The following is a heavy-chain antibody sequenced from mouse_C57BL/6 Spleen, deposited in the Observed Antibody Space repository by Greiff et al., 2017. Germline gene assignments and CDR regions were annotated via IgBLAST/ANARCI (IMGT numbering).Heavy chain of an antibody. Sequence: QVQLQQPGAELVKPGASVKVSCKASGYTFTSYWMHWVKQRPGQGLEWIGRIHPSDSDTNYNQKFKGQATLAVDKSSSTAYTQLSSLTSEDSAVYYWTMGDSWFAYWGQGTLVTVSA. CDR3: TMGDSWFAY. CDR1: GYTFTSYW. V-gene: IGHV1-74*01. J-gene: IGHJ3*01. CDR2: IHPSDSDT.